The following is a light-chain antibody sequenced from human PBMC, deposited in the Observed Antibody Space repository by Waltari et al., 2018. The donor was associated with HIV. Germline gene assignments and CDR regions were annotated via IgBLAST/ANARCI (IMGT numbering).Light chain of an antibody. J-gene: IGLJ1*01. CDR2: EVS. V-gene: IGLV2-14*01. CDR3: SSYTSSSPYV. CDR1: SSHVGGHNY. Sequence: QSALTQPPSVSGSPGQSITLPCTGTSSHVGGHNYVSWYQQHPGKAPKLMIYEVSNRPSGVSNRFSGSKSGNTASLTISGLQAEDEADYYCSSYTSSSPYVFGTGTKVTVL.